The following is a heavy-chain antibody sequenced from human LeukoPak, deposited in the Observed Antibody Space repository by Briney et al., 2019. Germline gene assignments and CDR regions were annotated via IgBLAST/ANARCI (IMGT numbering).Heavy chain of an antibody. V-gene: IGHV4-34*01. CDR3: AINDGGGSYYKSDY. D-gene: IGHD3-10*01. CDR1: GGSFSGYY. CDR2: INQSGST. Sequence: SETLSLTCAVYGGSFSGYYWSWVRQPPGKGLEWIGEINQSGSTNYNPSLKSRVTISIDTSKNQFSLELNSVTAADTAVYYCAINDGGGSYYKSDYWGQGTLVTVSS. J-gene: IGHJ4*02.